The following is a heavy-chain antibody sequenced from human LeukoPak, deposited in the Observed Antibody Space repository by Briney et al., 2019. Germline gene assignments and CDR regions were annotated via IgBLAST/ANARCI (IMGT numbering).Heavy chain of an antibody. Sequence: GGSLRLSCAASGFTFSNYALRWVRQAPGKGLEWVSTISDHGDIKYYADSVKVRFTISRDNAKNTLYLQMNSLRAKDTDLYYCAKGSWLLPFDYWGQGTLVTVSS. CDR3: AKGSWLLPFDY. CDR1: GFTFSNYA. J-gene: IGHJ4*02. V-gene: IGHV3-23*01. D-gene: IGHD3-22*01. CDR2: ISDHGDIK.